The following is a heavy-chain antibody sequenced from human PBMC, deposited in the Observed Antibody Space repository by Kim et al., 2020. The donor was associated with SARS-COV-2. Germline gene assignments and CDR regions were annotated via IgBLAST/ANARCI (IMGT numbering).Heavy chain of an antibody. V-gene: IGHV6-1*01. J-gene: IGHJ4*02. D-gene: IGHD1-1*01. CDR3: ARGNNFAFGY. CDR2: YN. Sequence: YNDYALSVKSRITINPDTSKNQFSLQLNSVTPEDTAVYFCARGNNFAFGYWGQGTLVTVSS.